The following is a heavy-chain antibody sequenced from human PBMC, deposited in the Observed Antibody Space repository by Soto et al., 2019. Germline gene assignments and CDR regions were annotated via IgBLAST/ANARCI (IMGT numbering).Heavy chain of an antibody. CDR2: IYSGGST. D-gene: IGHD3-10*01. Sequence: EVQLVESGGGLVQPGGSLTLSCAASGFTVSSNYMTWVRQAPGKGLEWVSLIYSGGSTYYADSVKGRFTISRDNSKNTQYLQMNRLRAEDTAVYYCAGTSSLDYWGQGTLVTVSS. CDR1: GFTVSSNY. CDR3: AGTSSLDY. V-gene: IGHV3-66*01. J-gene: IGHJ4*02.